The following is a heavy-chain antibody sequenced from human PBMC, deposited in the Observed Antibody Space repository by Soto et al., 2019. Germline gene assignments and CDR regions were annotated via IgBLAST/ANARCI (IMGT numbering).Heavy chain of an antibody. CDR3: ARDKGGAAHQNYYYYGMDV. CDR1: GASITSSSY. Sequence: SETLSLTCTVSGASITSSSYWAWIRQPPGKGLEWIGSIYYTEGTSSNPSLRSRVTMSVDTSKNQFSLKLSSVTAADTAVYYCARDKGGAAHQNYYYYGMDVWGQGTTVTVSS. V-gene: IGHV4-39*07. CDR2: IYYTEGT. J-gene: IGHJ6*02. D-gene: IGHD3-16*01.